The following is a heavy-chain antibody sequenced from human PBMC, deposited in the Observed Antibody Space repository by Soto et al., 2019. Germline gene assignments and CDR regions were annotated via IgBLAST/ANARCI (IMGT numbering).Heavy chain of an antibody. CDR1: GGTFSSYA. CDR2: IIPIFGTA. CDR3: ARVMATVTTLDYYYYGMDV. D-gene: IGHD4-17*01. Sequence: QVQLVQSGAEVKKPGSSVKVSCKASGGTFSSYAISWVRQAPGQGLEWMGGIIPIFGTANYAQKFQGRVTITADESTGTAYMELSSLRAEDTAVYYCARVMATVTTLDYYYYGMDVWGQGTTVTVSS. V-gene: IGHV1-69*12. J-gene: IGHJ6*02.